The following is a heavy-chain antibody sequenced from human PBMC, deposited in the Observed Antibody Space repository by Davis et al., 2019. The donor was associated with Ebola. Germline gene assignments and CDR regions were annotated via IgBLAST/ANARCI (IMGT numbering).Heavy chain of an antibody. Sequence: AASVKVSCKASGYTFTSYGISWVRQAPGQGLEWMGWISAYNGNTNYAQKLQGRVTMTTDTSTSTAYMELRSLRSDDTAVYYCARDLTHIVMVTAIQGEDAFDIWGQGTMVTVSS. J-gene: IGHJ3*02. D-gene: IGHD2-21*02. CDR1: GYTFTSYG. V-gene: IGHV1-18*04. CDR2: ISAYNGNT. CDR3: ARDLTHIVMVTAIQGEDAFDI.